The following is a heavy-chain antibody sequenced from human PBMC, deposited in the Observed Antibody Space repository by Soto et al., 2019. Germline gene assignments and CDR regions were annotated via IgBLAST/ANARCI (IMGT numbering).Heavy chain of an antibody. Sequence: SETLSLTCTVSGGSMTSYYWTWIRQPPGKGLEWIGYIYFSGSPTYNPSLKSRVTMSVDTSKNQFSLNLSSVTGADTAVYYCARRYGGNFDYWGQGTLVTVSS. CDR1: GGSMTSYY. J-gene: IGHJ4*02. CDR2: IYFSGSP. CDR3: ARRYGGNFDY. D-gene: IGHD1-26*01. V-gene: IGHV4-59*08.